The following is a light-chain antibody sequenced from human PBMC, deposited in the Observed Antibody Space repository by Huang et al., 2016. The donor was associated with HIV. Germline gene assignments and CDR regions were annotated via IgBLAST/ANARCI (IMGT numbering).Light chain of an antibody. J-gene: IGKJ4*01. CDR3: QQYHALPVT. CDR2: DAA. CDR1: QDINKD. Sequence: DIQMTQSQSSLSASVGDRVTITCKASQDINKDLAWYHQKPGKAPKLLIYDAAKLETGVPSRFSGSGSGTTFTFTISSLQPEDIATYYCQQYHALPVTFGGGTKVEIK. V-gene: IGKV1-33*01.